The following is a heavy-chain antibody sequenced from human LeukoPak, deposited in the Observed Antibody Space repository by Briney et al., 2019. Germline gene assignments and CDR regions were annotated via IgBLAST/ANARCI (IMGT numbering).Heavy chain of an antibody. CDR2: IYSGGST. CDR1: GFIVSSNY. J-gene: IGHJ4*02. CDR3: ARDLSFYNSSGPYY. D-gene: IGHD3-22*01. Sequence: GGSLRLSCAASGFIVSSNYMSWVRQAPGKGLEWVSVIYSGGSTYYANSVKGRFTISRDNSKNTLYLQMNSLRAEDTAVYYCARDLSFYNSSGPYYWGQGTLVTVSS. V-gene: IGHV3-66*01.